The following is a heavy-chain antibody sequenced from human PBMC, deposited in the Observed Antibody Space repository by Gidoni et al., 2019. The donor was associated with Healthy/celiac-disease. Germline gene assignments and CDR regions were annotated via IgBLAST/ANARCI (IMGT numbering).Heavy chain of an antibody. D-gene: IGHD3-3*01. CDR3: AREGRAFGVVIDEPFDY. CDR2: IYYSGST. CDR1: GGSISSSSYY. Sequence: QLQLQESGPGLVKPSETLSLTCTVSGGSISSSSYYWGWIRQPPGKGLEWIGSIYYSGSTYYTPALKSRVTISVDTSKNQFSLKLSSVTAADTAVYYCAREGRAFGVVIDEPFDYWGQGTLVTVSS. J-gene: IGHJ4*02. V-gene: IGHV4-39*07.